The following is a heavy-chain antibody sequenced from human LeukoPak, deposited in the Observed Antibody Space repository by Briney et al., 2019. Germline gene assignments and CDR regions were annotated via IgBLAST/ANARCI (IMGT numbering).Heavy chain of an antibody. CDR3: VKDFLHGPHIEPVGSVGPFDY. J-gene: IGHJ4*02. V-gene: IGHV3-23*01. CDR2: LHADSGMT. Sequence: GGSLRLSCAASGFTFSSYAMSWVRQAPGKGLEWVSGLHADSGMTYYADSVKGRFTISRDNSKNTLYFQMNNLRAEDTALYYCVKDFLHGPHIEPVGSVGPFDYWGQGTLVTVSS. D-gene: IGHD2-2*01. CDR1: GFTFSSYA.